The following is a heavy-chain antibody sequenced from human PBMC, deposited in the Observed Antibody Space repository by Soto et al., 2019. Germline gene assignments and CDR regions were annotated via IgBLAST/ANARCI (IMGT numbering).Heavy chain of an antibody. CDR2: IYPFDSDT. D-gene: IGHD2-15*01. Sequence: GASLKISCKGSGYSFTSYWIGWVRQMPGKRQEWMGIIYPFDSDTRYSPSFQGQVTISADKSISTAYLHWSSLKASDTAMYYCARTRIPRYCSGGSCYQLYYFDYWGQGTLVTVSS. CDR1: GYSFTSYW. V-gene: IGHV5-51*01. CDR3: ARTRIPRYCSGGSCYQLYYFDY. J-gene: IGHJ4*02.